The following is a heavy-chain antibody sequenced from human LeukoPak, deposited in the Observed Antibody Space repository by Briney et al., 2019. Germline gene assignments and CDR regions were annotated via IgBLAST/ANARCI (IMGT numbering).Heavy chain of an antibody. J-gene: IGHJ4*02. CDR3: ARGYSGSYFDY. D-gene: IGHD1-26*01. Sequence: PSETLSLTCTVSGGSLSSYYWSWVRQPPGKGLEWIGYIYYSGSTNYNPSLKSRVTISVDTSKNQFSLKLSSVTAADTAVYYCARGYSGSYFDYWGQGTLVTVSS. CDR1: GGSLSSYY. CDR2: IYYSGST. V-gene: IGHV4-59*01.